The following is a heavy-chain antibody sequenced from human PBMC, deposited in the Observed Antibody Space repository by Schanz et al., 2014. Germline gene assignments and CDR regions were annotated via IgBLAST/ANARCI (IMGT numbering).Heavy chain of an antibody. CDR3: ARDHTTESYYSAGPPIDY. J-gene: IGHJ4*02. Sequence: EVQLLESGGGLVQPGGSLRLSCAASGFTFGDYAMTWVRQAPGKGLEWVANIKEDGSVKDYVDSVKGRFTISRDNSKNTLFLQMNSLRAEDTAVYYCARDHTTESYYSAGPPIDYWGQGTLLTVSS. D-gene: IGHD1-26*01. V-gene: IGHV3-7*04. CDR1: GFTFGDYA. CDR2: IKEDGSVK.